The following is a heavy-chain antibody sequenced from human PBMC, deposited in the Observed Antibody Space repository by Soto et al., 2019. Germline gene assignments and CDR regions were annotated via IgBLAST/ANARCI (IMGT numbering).Heavy chain of an antibody. D-gene: IGHD2-2*01. CDR3: ASLTSWSQEYYYGMDV. V-gene: IGHV1-2*02. CDR2: INPNSGGT. CDR1: GYTFTGYY. Sequence: GASVKVSCKASGYTFTGYYMHWVRQAPGQGLEWMGWINPNSGGTNYAQKFQGRVTMTRDTSISTAYMELSRLRSDDTAVYYCASLTSWSQEYYYGMDVWGQGTTVTVSS. J-gene: IGHJ6*02.